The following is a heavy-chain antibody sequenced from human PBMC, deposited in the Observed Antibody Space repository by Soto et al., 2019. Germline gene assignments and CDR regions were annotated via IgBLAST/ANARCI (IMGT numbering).Heavy chain of an antibody. V-gene: IGHV3-53*01. CDR2: IYRGRAT. J-gene: IGHJ3*02. Sequence: GSLRLSCAVSGFSVSNTYMSWVRQAPGKGLEWISVIYRGRATYYADSVKGRFTISRDDSRNTVYLQMNSLTTEDTAVYFCARDRSDSSRADSFDIWGQGQWSPSPQ. D-gene: IGHD6-25*01. CDR1: GFSVSNTY. CDR3: ARDRSDSSRADSFDI.